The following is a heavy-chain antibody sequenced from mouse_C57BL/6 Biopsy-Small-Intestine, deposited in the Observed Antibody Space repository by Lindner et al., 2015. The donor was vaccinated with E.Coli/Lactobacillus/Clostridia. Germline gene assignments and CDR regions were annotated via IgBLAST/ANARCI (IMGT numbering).Heavy chain of an antibody. D-gene: IGHD4-1*01. CDR3: ARDNWENYFDF. J-gene: IGHJ2*01. CDR2: ISSGSSTI. V-gene: IGHV5-17*01. CDR1: GFIFSDYG. Sequence: VQLQESGGGLVRPGGSRKLSCAASGFIFSDYGMHWVRQAPEKGLEWVAYISSGSSTIYYADTVKGRFTISRDNANNTLFLQMTSLRSEDTAMYYCARDNWENYFDFWGQGTTLTVSS.